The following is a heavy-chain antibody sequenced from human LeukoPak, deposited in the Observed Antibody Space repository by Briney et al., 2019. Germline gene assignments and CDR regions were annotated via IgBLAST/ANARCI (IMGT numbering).Heavy chain of an antibody. D-gene: IGHD6-19*01. CDR2: ISYDGSNK. V-gene: IGHV3-30*18. CDR3: AKTAGEQWLAMSLDY. J-gene: IGHJ4*02. CDR1: GFTFSTYG. Sequence: HPGGSLRLSCAASGFTFSTYGMHWVRQAPGKGLEWVAVISYDGSNKYYADSVKGRFTISRDNSKNTLYLQMNSLRAEDTAVYFCAKTAGEQWLAMSLDYWGQGTLVTVSS.